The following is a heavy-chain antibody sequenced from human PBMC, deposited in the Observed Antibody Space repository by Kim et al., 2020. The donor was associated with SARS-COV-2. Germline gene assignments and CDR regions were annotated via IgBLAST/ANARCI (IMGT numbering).Heavy chain of an antibody. J-gene: IGHJ5*02. V-gene: IGHV4-34*01. CDR1: GGSFSGYY. CDR2: INHSGST. D-gene: IGHD3-3*01. CDR3: ARGRGRYRFLEPVIIWFDP. Sequence: SETLSLTCAVYGGSFSGYYWSWIRQPPGKGLEWIGEINHSGSTNYNPSLKSRVTISVDTSKNQFSLKLSSVTAADTAVYYCARGRGRYRFLEPVIIWFDPWGQGTLVTVSS.